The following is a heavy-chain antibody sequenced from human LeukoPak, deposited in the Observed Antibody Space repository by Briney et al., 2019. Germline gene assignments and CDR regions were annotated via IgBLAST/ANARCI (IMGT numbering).Heavy chain of an antibody. CDR1: GYSISSGYY. J-gene: IGHJ4*02. D-gene: IGHD3-22*01. CDR2: IYHSGST. Sequence: SETLSLTCTVSGYSISSGYYWGWIRQPPGKGLGGIGSIYHSGSTYYNPSLKSRVTISVDTSKNRFSLRLSSVTAADTAVYYCASNYYDSSGYGYWGQGTLVTVSS. CDR3: ASNYYDSSGYGY. V-gene: IGHV4-38-2*02.